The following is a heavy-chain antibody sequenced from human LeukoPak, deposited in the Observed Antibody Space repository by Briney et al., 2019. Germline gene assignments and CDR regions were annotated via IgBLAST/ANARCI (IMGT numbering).Heavy chain of an antibody. CDR1: GGTFSSYT. D-gene: IGHD3-10*01. V-gene: IGHV1-69*02. CDR3: ATYYYGSGSYPRAYYFDN. J-gene: IGHJ4*02. Sequence: GASVKVSCKASGGTFSSYTITWVRQAPGQGLEWMGRIIPILAIANYAQKFQGRVTITADKSTSTAYMELSSLRSEDTAVYYCATYYYGSGSYPRAYYFDNWGQGTLVTVSS. CDR2: IIPILAIA.